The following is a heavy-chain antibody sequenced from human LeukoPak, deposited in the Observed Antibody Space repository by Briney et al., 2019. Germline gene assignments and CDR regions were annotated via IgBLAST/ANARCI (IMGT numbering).Heavy chain of an antibody. D-gene: IGHD5-24*01. CDR3: ARDGDGSRPAGGY. CDR1: GGSFSGYY. Sequence: PSETLSLTCAVYGGSFSGYYWSWIRQPPGKGLEWIGEINHSGSTNYNPSLKSRVTISVDRSKNQFSLKLSSVTAADTAVYYCARDGDGSRPAGGYWGQGTLVTVSS. V-gene: IGHV4-34*01. CDR2: INHSGST. J-gene: IGHJ4*02.